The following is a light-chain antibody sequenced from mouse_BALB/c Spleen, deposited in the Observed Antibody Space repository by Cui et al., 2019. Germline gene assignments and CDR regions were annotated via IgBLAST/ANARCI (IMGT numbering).Light chain of an antibody. V-gene: IGKV4-55*01. J-gene: IGKJ1*01. CDR2: DTS. Sequence: QIVLTQSPAIMYASPGEKVTMTCSASSSVSYMYWYQQKPGSSPRLLIYDTSILASGVPVRFSGSGSGTSYSLTISRMEAEDAATYYCQQWSSYPRTFGGGTKLEIK. CDR3: QQWSSYPRT. CDR1: SSVSY.